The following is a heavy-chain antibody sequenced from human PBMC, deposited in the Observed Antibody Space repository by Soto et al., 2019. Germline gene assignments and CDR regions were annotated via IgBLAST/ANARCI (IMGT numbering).Heavy chain of an antibody. CDR2: IYYSGRT. CDR3: ASSYDILTGYLFDY. CDR1: GGSVSDYY. Sequence: PSETLSLTCTVSGGSVSDYYWSWIRQAPGKGLEWIGYIYYSGRTDFNPSLKSRLTMSVDTSKNQFSLKLTSVTAADTAVYYCASSYDILTGYLFDYWGQGTLVTVSS. D-gene: IGHD3-9*01. J-gene: IGHJ4*02. V-gene: IGHV4-59*02.